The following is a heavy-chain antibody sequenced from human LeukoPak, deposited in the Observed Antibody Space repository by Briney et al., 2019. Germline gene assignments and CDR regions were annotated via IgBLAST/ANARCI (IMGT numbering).Heavy chain of an antibody. CDR3: AKSGAIYSNYRYYFDY. J-gene: IGHJ4*02. D-gene: IGHD4-11*01. V-gene: IGHV3-33*06. Sequence: PGGSLRLSCAASGFTFSSYGMHWVRQAPGKGLEWVAVMWYDGSNKYYADSVKGRFTISRDNSKNTLYLQMNSLRAEDTAVYYCAKSGAIYSNYRYYFDYWGQGTLVTVSS. CDR1: GFTFSSYG. CDR2: MWYDGSNK.